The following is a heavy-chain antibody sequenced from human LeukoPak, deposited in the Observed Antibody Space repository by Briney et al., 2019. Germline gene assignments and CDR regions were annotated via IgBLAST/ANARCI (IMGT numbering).Heavy chain of an antibody. CDR2: TSSGGELT. CDR1: GFTFSIYA. CDR3: AKDRPNYYHDNGHYYRRGGDC. J-gene: IGHJ4*02. D-gene: IGHD3-22*01. V-gene: IGHV3-23*01. Sequence: GGSLRLSCAASGFTFSIYAMSWVRQGTGKGLEWVSSTSSGGELTFYADSVKGRFTISRDNSKNTLYLQMNSLRAEDTAVYYCAKDRPNYYHDNGHYYRRGGDCWGQGTLVTVSS.